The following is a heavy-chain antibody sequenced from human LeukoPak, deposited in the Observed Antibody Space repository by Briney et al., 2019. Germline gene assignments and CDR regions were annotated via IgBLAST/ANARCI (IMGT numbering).Heavy chain of an antibody. J-gene: IGHJ4*02. CDR3: ARGLSGSGYYFYYFDY. D-gene: IGHD3-22*01. Sequence: APVNVPCKASGYTFTSYDINWVRQATGQGREWMGWMNPNSGNTGYAQKFQGRVTMTRNTSISTAYMELSSLRSEDTAVYYCARGLSGSGYYFYYFDYWGQGTLVTVSS. CDR2: MNPNSGNT. CDR1: GYTFTSYD. V-gene: IGHV1-8*01.